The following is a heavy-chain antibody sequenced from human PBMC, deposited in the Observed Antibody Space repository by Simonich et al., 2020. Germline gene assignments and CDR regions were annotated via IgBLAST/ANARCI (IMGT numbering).Heavy chain of an antibody. CDR1: GYTFTGYY. CDR3: ARGALTGDYYYMDV. D-gene: IGHD7-27*01. V-gene: IGHV1-2*02. CDR2: INPNSGGT. Sequence: QVQLVQSGAEVKKPGASVKVSCKASGYTFTGYYMHWVRQAPGQGLEWRGLINPNSGGTNYAQKFQGRVTMTRDTSISTAYMELSRLGSDDTAVYYCARGALTGDYYYMDVWGKGTTVTVSS. J-gene: IGHJ6*03.